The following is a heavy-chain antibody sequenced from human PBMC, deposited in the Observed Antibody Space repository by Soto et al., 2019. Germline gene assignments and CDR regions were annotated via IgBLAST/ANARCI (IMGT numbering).Heavy chain of an antibody. CDR3: AKDQRGCISTSCPADY. Sequence: PGGSLRLSCAASGFTFNNYGMHWVRQAPGKGLEWVVVISFDGGNTVYADSVKGRFTISRDNSKDTLYLQMNNLRAEDTAVYYCAKDQRGCISTSCPADYWGQGTLVTVSS. D-gene: IGHD2-2*01. V-gene: IGHV3-30*18. J-gene: IGHJ4*02. CDR1: GFTFNNYG. CDR2: ISFDGGNT.